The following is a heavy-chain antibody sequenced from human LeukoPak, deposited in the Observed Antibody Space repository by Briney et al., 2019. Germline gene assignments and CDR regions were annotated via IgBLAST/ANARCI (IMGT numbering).Heavy chain of an antibody. V-gene: IGHV3-7*01. J-gene: IGHJ4*02. D-gene: IGHD6-19*01. CDR3: AVIDSNGWQVGLDY. CDR2: INRDGSVK. Sequence: GGSLRLSCVASAFSLRTYWMNWVRQAPGKGVEWVANINRDGSVKHYLDSVKGRFTISRDNAKNSLYLQMNSLRADDTAVYYCAVIDSNGWQVGLDYWGQGTQVTVSS. CDR1: AFSLRTYW.